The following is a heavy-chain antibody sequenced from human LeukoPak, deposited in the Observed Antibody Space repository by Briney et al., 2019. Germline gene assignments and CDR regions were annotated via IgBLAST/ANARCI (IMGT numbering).Heavy chain of an antibody. CDR1: GFTFKNFA. D-gene: IGHD3-3*01. V-gene: IGHV3-30*04. Sequence: GGSLRLSCAASGFTFKNFAMHWVRQAPGKGLAWVTLISPDGSLQNYADSVTGRFTISRDNSRNTLFLQMNSLRPEDTAVYYCARGSGCFDHWGQGTLVTVSS. CDR2: ISPDGSLQ. J-gene: IGHJ4*02. CDR3: ARGSGCFDH.